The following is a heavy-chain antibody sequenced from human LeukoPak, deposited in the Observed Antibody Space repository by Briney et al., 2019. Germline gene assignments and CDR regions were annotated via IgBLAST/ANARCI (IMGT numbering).Heavy chain of an antibody. V-gene: IGHV3-48*01. Sequence: GGSLRLSCAASGFTFSSYSMNWVRQAPGKGLEGGSDISSSSSTIYYADSVKGRFTISRDNAKHSLYLHMHSLRAEDTAVYYCAREGPYYDFWSGPPYGMDVWGQGTTVTVSS. J-gene: IGHJ6*02. CDR3: AREGPYYDFWSGPPYGMDV. D-gene: IGHD3-3*01. CDR1: GFTFSSYS. CDR2: ISSSSSTI.